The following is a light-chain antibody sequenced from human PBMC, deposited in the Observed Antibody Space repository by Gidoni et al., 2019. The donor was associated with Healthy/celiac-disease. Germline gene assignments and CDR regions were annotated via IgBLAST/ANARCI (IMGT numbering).Light chain of an antibody. Sequence: DIQMTQSPSSLSASVGDRVTITCRASQSLSSYLTWYQQKPGQAPKLLIYAASSLQSGVPSRFSGRGSGTDFTLTISSLQPEDFATYYCQQSYSTPFTFGPGTKVDIK. CDR2: AAS. CDR3: QQSYSTPFT. CDR1: QSLSSY. J-gene: IGKJ3*01. V-gene: IGKV1-39*01.